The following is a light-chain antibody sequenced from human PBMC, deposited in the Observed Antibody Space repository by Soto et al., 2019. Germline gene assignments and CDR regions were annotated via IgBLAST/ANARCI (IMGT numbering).Light chain of an antibody. Sequence: EIVLTQSPGTLSLSPGERATLSCRASQSVSYNYLAWYQQKPGQAPRLLIHGASNRAIGIPDRFGGSGSGTDFTLTISSLEPEDFAVYSCQQYDILPWTFCQGTKVEIK. V-gene: IGKV3-20*01. CDR3: QQYDILPWT. CDR2: GAS. J-gene: IGKJ1*01. CDR1: QSVSYNY.